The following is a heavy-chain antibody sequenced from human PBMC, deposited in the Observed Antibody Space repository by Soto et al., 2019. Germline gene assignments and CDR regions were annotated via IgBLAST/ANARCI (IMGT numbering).Heavy chain of an antibody. J-gene: IGHJ4*02. CDR2: IIPIFGTG. CDR1: GGTFSNYA. Sequence: QVQLVQSGAEVKKPGSSVKVSCKASGGTFSNYAINWVRQAPGQGLEWMGGIIPIFGTGNYAQKFQGRVTITADESTSTAYLELSGLRPEDTAVYYCARPVEMATISRSYLFYWGQGTLVTVSS. D-gene: IGHD5-12*01. CDR3: ARPVEMATISRSYLFY. V-gene: IGHV1-69*01.